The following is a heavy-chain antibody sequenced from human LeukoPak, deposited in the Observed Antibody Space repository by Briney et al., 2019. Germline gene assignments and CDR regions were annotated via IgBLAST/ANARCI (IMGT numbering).Heavy chain of an antibody. J-gene: IGHJ4*02. CDR3: AKPIGDCSGGSCYCFDY. CDR1: GFTFSTYA. V-gene: IGHV3-23*01. CDR2: ISDSGSST. Sequence: GRSLRLSCAASGFTFSTYAMSWVRQPPGKGLEWVSIISDSGSSTYYADSVKGRFTISRDNSKNTLSLQMNSLRVEDTALYYCAKPIGDCSGGSCYCFDYWGRGTLVSVSS. D-gene: IGHD2-15*01.